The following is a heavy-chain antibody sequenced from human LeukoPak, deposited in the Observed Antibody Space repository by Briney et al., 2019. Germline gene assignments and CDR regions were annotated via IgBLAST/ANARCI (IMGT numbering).Heavy chain of an antibody. V-gene: IGHV4-30-2*01. J-gene: IGHJ4*02. CDR2: IYHSGST. Sequence: SETLSLTCAVSGGSISSGGYSWSWIRQPPGKGLEWIGYIYHSGSTNYNPSLKSRVTISVDTSKNQFSLKLSSVTAADTAVYYCAIRTRLAVAGTRNYWGQGTLVTVSS. D-gene: IGHD6-19*01. CDR3: AIRTRLAVAGTRNY. CDR1: GGSISSGGYS.